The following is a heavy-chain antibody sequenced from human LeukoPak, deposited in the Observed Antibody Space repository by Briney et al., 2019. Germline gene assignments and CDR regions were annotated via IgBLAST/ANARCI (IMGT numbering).Heavy chain of an antibody. CDR1: QFTFSNYA. Sequence: GGSLRLSCAASQFTFSNYAMSWVRQAPGKGLEWVSAISGSGNTTYFGDSVTGRFTISRDNSKNTLYLQMNSLRAEDTAVYYCAKDLHVYYYDSSGYYDYWGQGTLVTVSS. CDR3: AKDLHVYYYDSSGYYDY. CDR2: ISGSGNTT. V-gene: IGHV3-23*01. D-gene: IGHD3-22*01. J-gene: IGHJ4*02.